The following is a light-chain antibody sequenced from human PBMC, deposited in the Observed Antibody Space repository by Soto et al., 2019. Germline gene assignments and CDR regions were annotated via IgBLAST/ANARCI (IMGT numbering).Light chain of an antibody. Sequence: TGPSSDVGSYNFVSWYQHHAGTAPKLIIYQVTNRSSGVSDRFSASKSGDTASLTISGLQAEDEADYFCKSYAGSNTYVFGSGNKVTGL. CDR3: KSYAGSNTYV. CDR2: QVT. CDR1: SSDVGSYNF. J-gene: IGLJ1*01. V-gene: IGLV2-8*01.